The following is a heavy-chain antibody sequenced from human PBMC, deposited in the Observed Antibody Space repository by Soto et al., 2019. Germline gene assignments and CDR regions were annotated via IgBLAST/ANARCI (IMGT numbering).Heavy chain of an antibody. CDR1: VFMFVTYW. V-gene: IGHV3-7*01. D-gene: IGHD3-22*01. CDR3: VRATLSWGHYYFRGLDV. CDR2: TKHDGNEK. J-gene: IGHJ6*02. Sequence: GWSLRLSCASTVFMFVTYWMSWVRQAPGKGLEWVANTKHDGNEKYYADSVKGRFTVSRDNVKNFLHLQMSSLRGDDTGVYFCVRATLSWGHYYFRGLDVWGQGTTVTVSS.